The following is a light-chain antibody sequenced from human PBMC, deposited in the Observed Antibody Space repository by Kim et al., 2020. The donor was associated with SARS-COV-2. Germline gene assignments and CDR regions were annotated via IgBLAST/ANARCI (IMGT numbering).Light chain of an antibody. CDR1: NIGSKS. J-gene: IGLJ2*01. CDR2: YDS. CDR3: QVWDSSSVV. V-gene: IGLV3-21*04. Sequence: VAQGKTARITCGGNNIGSKSVHWYQQKPGQAPVLVIYYDSDRPSGIPERFSGSNSGNTATLTISRVEAGDEADYYCQVWDSSSVVFGGGTKLTVL.